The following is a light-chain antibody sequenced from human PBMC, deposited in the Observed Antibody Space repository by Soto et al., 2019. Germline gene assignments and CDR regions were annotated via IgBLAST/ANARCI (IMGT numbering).Light chain of an antibody. Sequence: EIVLPQSPGTLSLSPGERGTLSCRASQSVSSNYLAWYQQKPGQAPRLLIHSAFSRATGMPDRFSGSGSGTDFSRTISRLQPEEFDVYYFQYYGSSPWTFDQATKVQSK. J-gene: IGKJ1*01. V-gene: IGKV3-20*01. CDR1: QSVSSNY. CDR3: QYYGSSPWT. CDR2: SAF.